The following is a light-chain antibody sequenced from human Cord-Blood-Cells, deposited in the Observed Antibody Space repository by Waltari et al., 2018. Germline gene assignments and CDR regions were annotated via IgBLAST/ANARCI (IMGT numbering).Light chain of an antibody. J-gene: IGLJ1*01. V-gene: IGLV2-8*01. CDR3: SSYAGSNNFV. CDR1: SSDVGGYNY. Sequence: QSALTQPPSASGSPGQSVTISCTGTSSDVGGYNYVSWYQQHPGKAPKLMIDEVSKRPSGVPDRCSGSTSGNTASLTVSGLQAEDEADYYCSSYAGSNNFVFGTGTKVTVL. CDR2: EVS.